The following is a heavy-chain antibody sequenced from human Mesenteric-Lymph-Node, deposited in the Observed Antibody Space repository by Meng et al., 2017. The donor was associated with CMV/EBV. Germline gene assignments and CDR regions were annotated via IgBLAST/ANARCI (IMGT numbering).Heavy chain of an antibody. CDR2: IFHSGST. CDR3: ASLGYCSGDDCYSVA. D-gene: IGHD2-15*01. V-gene: IGHV4-4*02. Sequence: SGGSISSRNWWSWVRQPPGKGLEWIGEIFHSGSTSYNPSLKSRVTISVDKSRNQFSPKLNSVTAADTAMYYCASLGYCSGDDCYSVAWGQGILVTVSS. CDR1: GGSISSRNW. J-gene: IGHJ5*02.